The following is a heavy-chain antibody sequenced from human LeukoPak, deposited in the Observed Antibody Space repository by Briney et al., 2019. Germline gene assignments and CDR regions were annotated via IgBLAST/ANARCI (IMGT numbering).Heavy chain of an antibody. CDR1: GFTFSSYA. Sequence: GGSLRLSCAASGFTFSSYAMSWVRQAPGKGLEWVSAISGSGGSTYYADSVKGRFTISRDNSKNTLYLQMNSLRAEDTAVYYCAKDSSSWYIRPRDAFDIWGQGTMVTVSS. V-gene: IGHV3-23*01. J-gene: IGHJ3*02. CDR3: AKDSSSWYIRPRDAFDI. D-gene: IGHD6-13*01. CDR2: ISGSGGST.